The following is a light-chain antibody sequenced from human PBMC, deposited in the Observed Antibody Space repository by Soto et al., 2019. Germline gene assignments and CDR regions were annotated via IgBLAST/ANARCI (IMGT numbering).Light chain of an antibody. J-gene: IGKJ5*01. Sequence: DTQMTQSPLFLSASVGDRVTIPCRASQSISSYVNWYQHKPGKAPKLLIYAASRLQSGVPSRFSGSGSGTDFTLTISSLQPEDFATYYCQQIYNTPLAFGQGTRLEIK. CDR1: QSISSY. CDR2: AAS. V-gene: IGKV1-39*01. CDR3: QQIYNTPLA.